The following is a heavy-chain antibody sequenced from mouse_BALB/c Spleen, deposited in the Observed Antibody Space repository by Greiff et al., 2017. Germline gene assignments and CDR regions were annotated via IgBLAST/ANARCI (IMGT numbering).Heavy chain of an antibody. V-gene: IGHV14-4*02. J-gene: IGHJ4*01. Sequence: EVKLMESGAELVRSGASVKLSCTASGFNIKDYYMHWVKQRPEQGLEWIGWIDPENGDTEYAPKFQGKATMTADTSSNTAYLQLSSLTSEDTAVYYCNYYRYDYYAMDYWGQGTSVTVSS. D-gene: IGHD2-14*01. CDR1: GFNIKDYY. CDR3: NYYRYDYYAMDY. CDR2: IDPENGDT.